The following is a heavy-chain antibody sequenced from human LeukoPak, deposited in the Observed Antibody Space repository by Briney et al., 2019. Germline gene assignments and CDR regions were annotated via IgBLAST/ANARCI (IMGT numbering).Heavy chain of an antibody. V-gene: IGHV4-59*08. CDR3: ARTRIPYFDY. CDR1: GDSISRYY. CDR2: IYYSGST. D-gene: IGHD2-21*01. J-gene: IGHJ4*02. Sequence: SETLSLTCTVSGDSISRYYWSWIRQPPGKGLEWIAYIYYSGSTNYNPPLKSRLTISVDTSKNQFSLKLSSVTATDTAVYYCARTRIPYFDYWGQGTLVTVSS.